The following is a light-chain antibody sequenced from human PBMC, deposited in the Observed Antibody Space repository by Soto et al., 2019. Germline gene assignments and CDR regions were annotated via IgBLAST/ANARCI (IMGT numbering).Light chain of an antibody. Sequence: QSVLTQPASVSGSPGQSITISCTGTSSDVGGYKFVSWYQQHPGKAPKLMIYEASNRPSGVSSRFSGSKSGNTASLTISGLQAEDEADYYCGSYTGSIYVFGTGTKVTVL. CDR3: GSYTGSIYV. V-gene: IGLV2-14*01. J-gene: IGLJ1*01. CDR1: SSDVGGYKF. CDR2: EAS.